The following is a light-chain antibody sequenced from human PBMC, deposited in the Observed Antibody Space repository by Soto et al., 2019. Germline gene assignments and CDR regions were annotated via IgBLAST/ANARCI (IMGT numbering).Light chain of an antibody. CDR3: MQGTHWPPT. J-gene: IGKJ1*01. CDR2: KAS. Sequence: DVVMTQSPLSLPVTLGQPASISCRSSRSLVYSDGNAYLNWFHQRPGQSPRRLIYKASNRDSGVXDXXSGCGSGTDFTLHINRVEAEDVGVYYCMQGTHWPPTFGRGTRVEIE. CDR1: RSLVYSDGNAY. V-gene: IGKV2-30*01.